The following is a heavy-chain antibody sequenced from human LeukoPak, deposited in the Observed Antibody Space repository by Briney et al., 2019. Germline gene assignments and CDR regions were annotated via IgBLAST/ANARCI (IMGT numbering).Heavy chain of an antibody. Sequence: PGGSLRLSCTASGFNISSYSMNWVRQTPERGLEWISYSSGGTTTVHYTDSVRGRFTVSRDNAKESLHLLMNSPRGDDTAVYYCARVVYPGMDVWGQGITVIVSS. J-gene: IGHJ6*02. CDR2: SSGGTTTV. D-gene: IGHD5/OR15-5a*01. CDR3: ARVVYPGMDV. V-gene: IGHV3-48*04. CDR1: GFNISSYS.